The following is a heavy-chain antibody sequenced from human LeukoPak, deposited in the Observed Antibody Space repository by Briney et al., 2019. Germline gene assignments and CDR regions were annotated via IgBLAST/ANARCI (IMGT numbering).Heavy chain of an antibody. J-gene: IGHJ4*02. D-gene: IGHD6-13*01. CDR2: ISWNSGSI. CDR1: GFTFDDYA. Sequence: GGSLRLSCAASGFTFDDYAMHWVRQAPGKGLERVSGISWNSGSIGYADSVKGRFTISRDNAKNSLYLQMNSLRAEDTALYYCAKDLAAAGTWIFDYWGQGTLVTVSS. CDR3: AKDLAAAGTWIFDY. V-gene: IGHV3-9*01.